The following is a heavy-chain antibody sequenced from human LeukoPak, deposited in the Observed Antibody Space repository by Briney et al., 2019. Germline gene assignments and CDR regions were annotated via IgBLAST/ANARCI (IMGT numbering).Heavy chain of an antibody. CDR2: INPNSGGT. D-gene: IGHD6-6*01. V-gene: IGHV1-2*02. CDR3: ARDLVYSSSSWFDP. J-gene: IGHJ5*02. CDR1: GYTFSGYY. Sequence: ASVKVSCKTSGYTFSGYYLNWVRQAPGQGLEWMGWINPNSGGTNYAQKFQGRVTMTRDTSISTAYMELSRLRSDDTAVYYCARDLVYSSSSWFDPWGQGTLVTVSS.